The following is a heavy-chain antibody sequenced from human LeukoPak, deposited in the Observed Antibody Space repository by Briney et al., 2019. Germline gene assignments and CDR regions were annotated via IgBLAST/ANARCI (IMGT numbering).Heavy chain of an antibody. J-gene: IGHJ4*02. D-gene: IGHD3-16*02. V-gene: IGHV3-7*01. CDR1: GFTFSSYW. Sequence: GGSLRLSCAASGFTFSSYWMTWVRQAPGKGLEWVAYMKQARSNISYVDSVKGPFTNSRNNANHSLYLQMTSVTAEYTALYYCARGVYQFDYWGQGTLVTVSS. CDR3: ARGVYQFDY. CDR2: MKQARSNI.